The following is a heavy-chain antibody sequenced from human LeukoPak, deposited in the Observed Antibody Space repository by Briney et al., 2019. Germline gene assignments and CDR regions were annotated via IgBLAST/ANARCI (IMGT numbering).Heavy chain of an antibody. CDR1: GGSISSYY. Sequence: SETLSLTCTVSGGSISSYYWSWIRQPPGKGLEWIGYIYNNESTNYNPSLKSRVTISEDTSKKQFSLKLASVTAADTAVYYCARGIAVADTQYGMDVWGQGTTVTVSS. D-gene: IGHD6-19*01. CDR3: ARGIAVADTQYGMDV. V-gene: IGHV4-59*12. J-gene: IGHJ6*02. CDR2: IYNNEST.